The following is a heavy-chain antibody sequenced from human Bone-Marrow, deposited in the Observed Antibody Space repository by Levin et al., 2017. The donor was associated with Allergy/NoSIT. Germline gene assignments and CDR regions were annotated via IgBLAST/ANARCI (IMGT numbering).Heavy chain of an antibody. J-gene: IGHJ6*02. Sequence: GGSLRLSCAASGFTFSSYAMSWVRQAPGKGLEWVSAISGSGGSTYYADSVKGRFTISRDNSKNTLYLQMNSLRAEDTAVYYCAKDLGIAVAGTGYYYGMDVWGQGTTVTVSS. CDR2: ISGSGGST. D-gene: IGHD6-19*01. CDR1: GFTFSSYA. CDR3: AKDLGIAVAGTGYYYGMDV. V-gene: IGHV3-23*01.